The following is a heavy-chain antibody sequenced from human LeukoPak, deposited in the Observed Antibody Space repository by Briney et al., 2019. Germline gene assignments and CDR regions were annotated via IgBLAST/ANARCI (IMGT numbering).Heavy chain of an antibody. CDR2: ISGSGGST. V-gene: IGHV3-23*01. Sequence: PGGSLRLSCAASGFTFSSYAMSWVRQAPGKGLDWVSAISGSGGSTYYADSVKGRFTISRDNSKNTLYLQMNSLRAEDTAVYYCAKVNYGSGWPFDYWGQGTLVTVSS. CDR3: AKVNYGSGWPFDY. CDR1: GFTFSSYA. J-gene: IGHJ4*02. D-gene: IGHD6-19*01.